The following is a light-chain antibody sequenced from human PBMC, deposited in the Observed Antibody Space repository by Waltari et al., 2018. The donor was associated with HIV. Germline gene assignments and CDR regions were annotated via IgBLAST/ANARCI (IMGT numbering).Light chain of an antibody. J-gene: IGLJ1*01. CDR2: TNN. V-gene: IGLV1-47*01. CDR3: AAWNDRLSGYV. CDR1: SSNIGSNY. Sequence: QSVLTQPPSASGTPGQRVTISCSGSSSNIGSNYVYWYQQLPGTAPKLLMYTNNQRPSGVPDRFSGSKSGTSASLAISGLRSEDEADYYCAAWNDRLSGYVFGTGTKVTV.